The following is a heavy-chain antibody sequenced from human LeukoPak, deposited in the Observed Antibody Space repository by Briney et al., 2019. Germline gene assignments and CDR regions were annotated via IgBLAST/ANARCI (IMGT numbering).Heavy chain of an antibody. D-gene: IGHD6-6*01. CDR2: IYYSGST. CDR1: GGSISSGGYY. Sequence: SQTLSLTCTVSGGSISSGGYYWSWIRQHPGKGLEWIGYIYYSGSTYYNPSLKSRVTISVDTSKNQFSLKLSSVTAADTAVYYCARGTETSSSVFDYWGQGTLVTVSS. V-gene: IGHV4-31*03. CDR3: ARGTETSSSVFDY. J-gene: IGHJ4*02.